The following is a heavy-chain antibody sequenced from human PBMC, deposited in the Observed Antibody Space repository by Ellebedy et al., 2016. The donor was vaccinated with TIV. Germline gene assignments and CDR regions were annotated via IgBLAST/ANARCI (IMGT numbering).Heavy chain of an antibody. CDR1: GFTFSTSA. Sequence: AASVKVSCKASGFTFSTSAMQWVRQARGQRLEWIGWIVVGSGYTNYTQKFQERVTITRDMSTSTAYMELSSLRSEDTAVYYCARGGDYSEYWYFALWGRGTLVTVSS. V-gene: IGHV1-58*02. CDR2: IVVGSGYT. D-gene: IGHD4-11*01. J-gene: IGHJ2*01. CDR3: ARGGDYSEYWYFAL.